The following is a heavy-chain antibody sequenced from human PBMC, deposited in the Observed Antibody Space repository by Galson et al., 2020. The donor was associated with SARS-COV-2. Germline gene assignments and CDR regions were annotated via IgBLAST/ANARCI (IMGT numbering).Heavy chain of an antibody. D-gene: IGHD3-3*01. J-gene: IGHJ4*02. V-gene: IGHV3-33*01. Sequence: GESLKISCAASGFTFSSYGMHWVRQAPGKGLEWVAVIWYDGSNKYYADSVKGRFTISRDNSKNTLYLQMNSLRAEDTAVYYCARDLVFGVENFDYWGQGTLVTVAS. CDR1: GFTFSSYG. CDR3: ARDLVFGVENFDY. CDR2: IWYDGSNK.